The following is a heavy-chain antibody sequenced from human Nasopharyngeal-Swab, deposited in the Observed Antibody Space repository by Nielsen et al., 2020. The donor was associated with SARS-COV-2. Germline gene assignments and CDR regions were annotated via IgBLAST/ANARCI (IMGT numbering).Heavy chain of an antibody. J-gene: IGHJ6*02. CDR1: GFILNTYG. Sequence: GESLKISYATSGFILNTYGIHWVRQAPGKGLEWVAVSWYDGTDTFYADSVRDRITITRDKSKTRLTLQMYNLRVDDTALYYCARLLGPRFGLDVWGQGTTVTVSS. D-gene: IGHD3-16*01. V-gene: IGHV3-33*01. CDR3: ARLLGPRFGLDV. CDR2: SWYDGTDT.